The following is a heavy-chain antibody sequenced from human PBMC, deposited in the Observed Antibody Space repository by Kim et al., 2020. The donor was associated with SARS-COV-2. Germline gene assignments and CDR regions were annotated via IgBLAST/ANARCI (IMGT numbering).Heavy chain of an antibody. CDR1: GFTFSNAW. D-gene: IGHD6-6*01. J-gene: IGHJ4*02. CDR2: IKSNTDGGTT. Sequence: GGSLRLSCAASGFTFSNAWMSWVRQAPGKGLEWVGRIKSNTDGGTTDYAAPVKGRFTISRDDSKNTLYLQMNSLKTEDTAVYYCTTVEGAALEWYWGQGTLVTVSS. CDR3: TTVEGAALEWY. V-gene: IGHV3-15*01.